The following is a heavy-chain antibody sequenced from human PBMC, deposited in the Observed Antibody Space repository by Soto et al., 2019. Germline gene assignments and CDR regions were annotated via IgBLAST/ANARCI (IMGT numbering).Heavy chain of an antibody. D-gene: IGHD3-22*01. Sequence: QVQLVESGGGVVQPGRSLRLSCAASGFTFSNYAMHWVRQAPGKGLEWVAVISYDGSNKYNAESVTGRFTISRDNSKSTLYLQMNSLRAEDTAVYYCAGRYYYDSRGSFDYWGQGTLVTVAS. V-gene: IGHV3-30-3*01. J-gene: IGHJ4*02. CDR1: GFTFSNYA. CDR3: AGRYYYDSRGSFDY. CDR2: ISYDGSNK.